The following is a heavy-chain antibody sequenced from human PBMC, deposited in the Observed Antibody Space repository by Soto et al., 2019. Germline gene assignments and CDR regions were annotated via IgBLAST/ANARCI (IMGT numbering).Heavy chain of an antibody. Sequence: EVQLEESGGALVQPGRSLRLSCAASGFTFDDYAMYWVRQVLGKGMAWVSSISWNSGNIGYADSVKGRFTTSRDNADNSLYLQMNSLRPEDTALYYCVRSKGGYSYGTPFDYWGQGTLVTVSS. CDR2: ISWNSGNI. CDR3: VRSKGGYSYGTPFDY. J-gene: IGHJ4*02. V-gene: IGHV3-9*01. CDR1: GFTFDDYA. D-gene: IGHD5-18*01.